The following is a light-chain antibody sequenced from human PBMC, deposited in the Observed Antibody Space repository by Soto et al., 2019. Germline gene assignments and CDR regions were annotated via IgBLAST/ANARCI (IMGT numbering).Light chain of an antibody. J-gene: IGKJ2*01. Sequence: EIVLTQSPGTLSLSPGERATLSCRASQSVSSSYLAWYQQKPGQAPRLLIYGASSRATGIPDRFSGSGSGTDFTLTLSRLEPEDFAVYYCQQYGSSPKYTFGQGTK. CDR2: GAS. CDR1: QSVSSSY. CDR3: QQYGSSPKYT. V-gene: IGKV3-20*01.